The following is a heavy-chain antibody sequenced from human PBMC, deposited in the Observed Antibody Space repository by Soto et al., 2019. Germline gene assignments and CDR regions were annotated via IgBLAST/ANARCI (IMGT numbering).Heavy chain of an antibody. J-gene: IGHJ6*02. CDR2: ISYDGSDK. D-gene: IGHD2-2*01. V-gene: IGHV3-30*18. CDR3: AKVTGYCSSSSCRRDYYYYYGMDV. Sequence: QVQLVESGGGMVQPGRSLRLSCAASGFTFSSYGMHWVRQAPGKGLEWVAVISYDGSDKYYADSVKGRFSISRDNSKNPLYLQMNSLRPEDTAVYYCAKVTGYCSSSSCRRDYYYYYGMDVWGQGTTVTVSS. CDR1: GFTFSSYG.